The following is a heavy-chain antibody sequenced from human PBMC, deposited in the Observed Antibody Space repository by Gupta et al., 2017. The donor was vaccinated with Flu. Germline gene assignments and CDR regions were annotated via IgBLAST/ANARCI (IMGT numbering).Heavy chain of an antibody. V-gene: IGHV1-2*02. CDR3: ARAPPHRLRFAPWRFDY. J-gene: IGHJ4*02. Sequence: QVQLVQSGAEVKKPGASVKVSCKASGYTFTGYYMHWVRQSPGQGLEWMGWINPNSGGTNYAQKFQGRVTMTRDTSISTAYMELSRLRSDDTAVYYCARAPPHRLRFAPWRFDYWGQGTLVTVSS. CDR1: GYTFTGYY. CDR2: INPNSGGT. D-gene: IGHD3-16*01.